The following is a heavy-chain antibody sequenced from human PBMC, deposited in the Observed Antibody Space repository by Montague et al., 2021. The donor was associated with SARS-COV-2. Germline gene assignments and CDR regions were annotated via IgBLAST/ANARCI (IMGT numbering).Heavy chain of an antibody. J-gene: IGHJ4*02. CDR3: AREDTYGYWSSYFDL. CDR2: ISRSGDTI. V-gene: IGHV3-48*03. CDR1: GFTFSNYE. Sequence: FLSLSFAASGFTFSNYEMNWVRQAPGKGLEWVSYISRSGDTIYYADSVMGRFTISRDNAKNSLYLQLNSLRAEDTAVYYCAREDTYGYWSSYFDLWGRGTLVTVSS. D-gene: IGHD5-18*01.